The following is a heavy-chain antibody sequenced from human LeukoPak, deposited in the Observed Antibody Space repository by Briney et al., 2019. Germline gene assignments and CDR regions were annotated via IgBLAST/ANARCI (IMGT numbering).Heavy chain of an antibody. CDR2: IYYSGST. Sequence: PWETLSLTCTVSGGSISSYYWSWIRQPPGKGLEWIGYIYYSGSTNYNPSLKSRVTISVDTSKNQFSLKLSSVTAADTAVYYCARQGSSGLYFDYWGQGTLVTVSS. CDR1: GGSISSYY. V-gene: IGHV4-59*08. CDR3: ARQGSSGLYFDY. J-gene: IGHJ4*02. D-gene: IGHD3-22*01.